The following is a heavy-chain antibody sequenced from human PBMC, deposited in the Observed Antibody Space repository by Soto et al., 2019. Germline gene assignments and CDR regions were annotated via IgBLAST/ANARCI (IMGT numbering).Heavy chain of an antibody. V-gene: IGHV3-23*01. Sequence: SPRLSCAGSGFTFFNYAMTWGPQAPGKGLEWVSSISNRGSDTYYVDSVKGRFTISRDNSKNTLYLQMNSLRAEDTAVYYCAKDTYSSSWYFWGQGTLVTVSS. D-gene: IGHD6-13*01. CDR3: AKDTYSSSWYF. CDR2: ISNRGSDT. CDR1: GFTFFNYA. J-gene: IGHJ4*02.